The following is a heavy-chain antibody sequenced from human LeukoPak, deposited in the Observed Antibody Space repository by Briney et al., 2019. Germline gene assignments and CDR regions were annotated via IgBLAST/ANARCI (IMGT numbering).Heavy chain of an antibody. Sequence: SETLSLTCAVYGGSFSGYYWSWIRQPPGKGLEWIGEINHSGSTNYNPSLKSRVTISVDTSKNQFSLKLSSVTAADTAVYYCARADYGDYVIDPWGQGTLVTVSS. CDR3: ARADYGDYVIDP. CDR2: INHSGST. D-gene: IGHD4-17*01. CDR1: GGSFSGYY. V-gene: IGHV4-34*01. J-gene: IGHJ5*02.